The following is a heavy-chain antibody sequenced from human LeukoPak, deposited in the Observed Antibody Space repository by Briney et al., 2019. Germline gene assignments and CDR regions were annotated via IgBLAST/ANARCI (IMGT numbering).Heavy chain of an antibody. V-gene: IGHV3-33*06. D-gene: IGHD3-3*01. Sequence: GGSLRLSCAASGFTFSSYGMHWVRQAPGKGLEWVAVILAGGSMQFYTDSVKGRFTISRDNSKNTLYLQMNSLRADDTAVYYCAKGASRFLEWGTHAFDIWGQGTMVTVSS. CDR3: AKGASRFLEWGTHAFDI. CDR2: ILAGGSMQ. CDR1: GFTFSSYG. J-gene: IGHJ3*02.